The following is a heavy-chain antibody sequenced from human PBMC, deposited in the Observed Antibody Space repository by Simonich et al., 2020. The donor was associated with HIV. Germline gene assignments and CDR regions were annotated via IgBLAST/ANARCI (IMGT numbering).Heavy chain of an antibody. Sequence: QVQLVQSGAEVKKPGSSVKVSCKASGGTFSSHVISWVRQAPGQGLEWMGGIIPIFGTTHNAQKFQGRVTITADEATSTAYMERSSLRSEDTAVYYCARGGGEQQLVSWFDPWGQGTLVTVSS. CDR1: GGTFSSHV. D-gene: IGHD6-13*01. J-gene: IGHJ5*02. V-gene: IGHV1-69*13. CDR2: IIPIFGTT. CDR3: ARGGGEQQLVSWFDP.